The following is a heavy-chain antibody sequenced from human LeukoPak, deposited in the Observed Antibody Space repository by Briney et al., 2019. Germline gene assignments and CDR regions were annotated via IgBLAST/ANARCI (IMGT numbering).Heavy chain of an antibody. CDR3: ARAPIYFYDSSGAN. Sequence: ASETLSLTCTVSGASISSYYWSWIRQSPGKGLEWIGYVYYSGSPNYSPSLKSRVTILVDMSKNQFSLKLSSVTAADTAVYYCARAPIYFYDSSGANWGQGALVTVSS. J-gene: IGHJ4*02. D-gene: IGHD3-22*01. CDR1: GASISSYY. V-gene: IGHV4-59*01. CDR2: VYYSGSP.